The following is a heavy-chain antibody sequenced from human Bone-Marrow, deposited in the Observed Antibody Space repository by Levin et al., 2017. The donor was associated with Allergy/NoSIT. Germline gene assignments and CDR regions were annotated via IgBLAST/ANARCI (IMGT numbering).Heavy chain of an antibody. CDR2: VYYSGST. CDR3: ARQLEFEGNLDS. D-gene: IGHD1-1*01. V-gene: IGHV4-59*01. J-gene: IGHJ4*02. Sequence: KASETLSLTCTVSGGSFSNYYWNWIRQPPGKGLEWIGYVYYSGSTNYNPSLESRLTISLDTSKNQFSLNLSSVTAADTAIYYCARQLEFEGNLDSWGQGTLVTVSS. CDR1: GGSFSNYY.